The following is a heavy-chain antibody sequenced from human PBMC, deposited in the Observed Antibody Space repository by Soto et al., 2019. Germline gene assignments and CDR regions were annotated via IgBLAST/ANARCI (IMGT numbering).Heavy chain of an antibody. CDR1: GGSLSSYY. Sequence: TSDTLSLTCTVSGGSLSSYYWSWIRQPPGKGLEWIGYIYYSGSTNYNPSLKSRVTISVDTSKNQFSLKLSSVTAADTAVYYCARGGVTLTDFDYWGQGTLVTVSS. V-gene: IGHV4-59*01. CDR3: ARGGVTLTDFDY. D-gene: IGHD3-10*01. J-gene: IGHJ4*02. CDR2: IYYSGST.